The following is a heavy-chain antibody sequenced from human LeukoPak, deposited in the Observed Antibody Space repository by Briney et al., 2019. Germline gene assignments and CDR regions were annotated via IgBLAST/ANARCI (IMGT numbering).Heavy chain of an antibody. D-gene: IGHD6-25*01. V-gene: IGHV3-23*01. CDR2: ISEGGANT. CDR1: GFTFSTYA. Sequence: PGGSLRLSCAASGFTFSTYAMTWVRQAPGQGLEWVSGISEGGANTYYADSVKGRFTISRDSSKNAVYLQMNSLRAEDTAVYYCARDRQRAAAYYFDHWGQGTLVTVSS. J-gene: IGHJ4*02. CDR3: ARDRQRAAAYYFDH.